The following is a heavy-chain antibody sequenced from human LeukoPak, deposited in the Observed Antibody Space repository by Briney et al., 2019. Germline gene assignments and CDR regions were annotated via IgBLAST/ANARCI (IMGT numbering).Heavy chain of an antibody. CDR2: ISSSSSAI. V-gene: IGHV3-48*01. Sequence: GGTLRLSCAASGFTFSNYGISWVRQAPGKGLEWVSYISSSSSAIYYADSVKGRFTISRDNAKNSLYLQMNSLRAEDTAVYYCATTALWFGEYYYYMDVWGKGTTVTVSS. J-gene: IGHJ6*03. D-gene: IGHD3-10*01. CDR3: ATTALWFGEYYYYMDV. CDR1: GFTFSNYG.